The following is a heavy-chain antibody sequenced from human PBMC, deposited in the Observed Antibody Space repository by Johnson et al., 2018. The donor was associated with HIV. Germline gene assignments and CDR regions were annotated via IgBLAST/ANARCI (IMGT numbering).Heavy chain of an antibody. V-gene: IGHV3-20*04. J-gene: IGHJ3*02. CDR1: GFTFDDNG. CDR3: ARMGGYVVVDAFDI. CDR2: INWNGGST. D-gene: IGHD5-12*01. Sequence: VQLVESGGGVVRPGGSLRLSCAASGFTFDDNGMSWVRQAPGKGLEWVSGINWNGGSTGYADSVKGRFIISRDNAKNALYLQMRGLRAEGTALYYCARMGGYVVVDAFDIWGQGTMVTVSS.